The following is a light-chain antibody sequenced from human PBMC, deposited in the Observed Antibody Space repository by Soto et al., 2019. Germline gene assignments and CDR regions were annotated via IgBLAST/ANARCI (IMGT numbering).Light chain of an antibody. Sequence: IQLTQSPSSLSASVGDRFTITCRASQSISSWLAWYQQKPGKAPKLLIYDASSLESGVPSRFSGSGSGTEFTLTISSLQPDDFATYYRQQYNSYWTFGQGTKVDIK. CDR2: DAS. CDR3: QQYNSYWT. J-gene: IGKJ1*01. V-gene: IGKV1-5*01. CDR1: QSISSW.